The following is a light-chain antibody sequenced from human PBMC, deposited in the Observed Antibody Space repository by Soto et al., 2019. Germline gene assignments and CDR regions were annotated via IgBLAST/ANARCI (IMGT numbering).Light chain of an antibody. J-gene: IGLJ2*01. CDR2: VGTGGIVG. CDR3: GADHGSGSNFFVV. CDR1: SGYSNYK. V-gene: IGLV9-49*01. Sequence: QSVLTQPPSASASLGASATLTCTLSSGYSNYKVDWYQQRPGKGPRFVMRVGTGGIVGSKGDGIPDRFSVLGSGLNRYLTIKNIQEEDESDYHCGADHGSGSNFFVVFGGGTKVTVL.